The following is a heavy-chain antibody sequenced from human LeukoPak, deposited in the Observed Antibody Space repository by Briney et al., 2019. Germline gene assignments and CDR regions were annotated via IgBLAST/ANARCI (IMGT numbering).Heavy chain of an antibody. V-gene: IGHV3-30*18. Sequence: RSGGSLRLSCAASGFTFSSYGMHWVRQAPGKGLEWVAVISYDGSNKYYADSVKGRFTISRDNSKNTLYLQMNSLRAEDTAVYYCAKDGCGGDCLGAFDIWGQGTMVTVSS. CDR2: ISYDGSNK. CDR1: GFTFSSYG. J-gene: IGHJ3*02. D-gene: IGHD2-21*02. CDR3: AKDGCGGDCLGAFDI.